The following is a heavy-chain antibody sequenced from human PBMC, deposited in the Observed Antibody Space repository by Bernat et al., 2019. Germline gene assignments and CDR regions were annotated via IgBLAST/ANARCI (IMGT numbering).Heavy chain of an antibody. CDR2: INHSGST. D-gene: IGHD4-23*01. Sequence: QVQLQQWGAGLLKPSETLSLTCAVYGGSFSGYYWSWIRQPPGKGLEWIGEINHSGSTNYNPSLKSRVTISVDTSKNQFSLKLSSVTAADTAVYYCARGPLKPTVVTSPFDYWGQGTLVTVSS. V-gene: IGHV4-34*01. J-gene: IGHJ4*02. CDR3: ARGPLKPTVVTSPFDY. CDR1: GGSFSGYY.